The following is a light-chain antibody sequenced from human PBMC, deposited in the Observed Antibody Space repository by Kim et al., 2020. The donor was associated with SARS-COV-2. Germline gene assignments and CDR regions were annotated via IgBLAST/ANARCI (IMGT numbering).Light chain of an antibody. CDR1: SSDVGGYNY. J-gene: IGLJ2*01. V-gene: IGLV2-14*03. CDR2: DVS. Sequence: QSITISCTGTSSDVGGYNYVSWDQQHPGEAPKLMIYDVSKRPSGVSNRFAGSKAGNTASLTISGLQAEDEADYYCSSYTSSSTLVVFGGGTQLTVL. CDR3: SSYTSSSTLVV.